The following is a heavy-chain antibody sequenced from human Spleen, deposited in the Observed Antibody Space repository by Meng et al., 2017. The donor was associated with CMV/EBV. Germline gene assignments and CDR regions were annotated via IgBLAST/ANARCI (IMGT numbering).Heavy chain of an antibody. CDR2: IYYSGST. D-gene: IGHD3-3*01. J-gene: IGHJ5*02. V-gene: IGHV4-39*07. CDR3: ARDSVGTIFGVVTGAARCRFDP. Sequence: SYYWGWIRQPPGKGLEWIGSIYYSGSTYYNPSLKSRVTISVDTSKNQFSLKLSSVTAADTAVYYCARDSVGTIFGVVTGAARCRFDPWGQGTLVTVSS. CDR1: SYY.